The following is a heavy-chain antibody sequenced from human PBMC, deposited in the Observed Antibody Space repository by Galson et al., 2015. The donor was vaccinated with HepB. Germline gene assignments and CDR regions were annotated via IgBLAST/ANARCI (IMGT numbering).Heavy chain of an antibody. V-gene: IGHV3-48*01. J-gene: IGHJ6*03. CDR1: GFTFSSYS. CDR2: ISSSSSTI. CDR3: ARHRIYYYYMDV. Sequence: SLRLSCAASGFTFSSYSMNWVRQAPGKGLEWVSYISSSSSTIYYADSVKGRFTISRDNAKNSLYLQMNSLRAEDTAVYYCARHRIYYYYMDVWGKGTTVTVSS.